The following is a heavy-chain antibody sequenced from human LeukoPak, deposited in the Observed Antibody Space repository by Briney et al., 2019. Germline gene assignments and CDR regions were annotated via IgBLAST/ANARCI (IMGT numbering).Heavy chain of an antibody. CDR3: AKGEQLEGSVDY. D-gene: IGHD6-6*01. Sequence: PGGSLRLSCAASGFTFSSYAMSWVRQAPGKGLEWVSATSGSGGSTYYADSVKGRFTISRDNSKNTLYLQMNSLRAEDTAVYYCAKGEQLEGSVDYWGQGTLVTVSS. CDR1: GFTFSSYA. J-gene: IGHJ4*02. V-gene: IGHV3-23*01. CDR2: TSGSGGST.